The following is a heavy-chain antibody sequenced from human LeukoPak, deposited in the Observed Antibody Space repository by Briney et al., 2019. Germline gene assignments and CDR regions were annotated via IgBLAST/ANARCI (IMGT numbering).Heavy chain of an antibody. D-gene: IGHD3-10*01. CDR1: GFTFSSYA. Sequence: PGGSLRLSCAASGFTFSSYAMSWVRQAPGKGLEWVSAISGSGGSTYYADSVKGRFTISRDNSKNTVYLQMNSLRAEDTAVYYCARAILLWFGELPYSSDWGQGTLVTVSS. CDR2: ISGSGGST. CDR3: ARAILLWFGELPYSSD. V-gene: IGHV3-23*01. J-gene: IGHJ4*02.